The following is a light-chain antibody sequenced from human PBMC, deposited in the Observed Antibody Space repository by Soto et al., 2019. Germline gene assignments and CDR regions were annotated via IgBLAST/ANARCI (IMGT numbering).Light chain of an antibody. V-gene: IGKV1-5*01. CDR3: QQYNSYLRT. J-gene: IGKJ1*01. Sequence: GGRVTITCRASQSISSWLAWYQQKPGKAPKLLIYDASSLESGVPSRFSGSGSGTEFTLTISSLQPDDFATYYCQQYNSYLRTFGQGTKVDI. CDR2: DAS. CDR1: QSISSW.